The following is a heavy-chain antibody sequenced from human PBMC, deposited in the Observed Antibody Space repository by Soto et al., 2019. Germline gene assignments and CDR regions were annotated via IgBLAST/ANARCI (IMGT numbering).Heavy chain of an antibody. D-gene: IGHD3-22*01. V-gene: IGHV3-7*03. CDR1: GFTFSSYW. CDR2: IKQDGSEK. J-gene: IGHJ6*02. CDR3: ARDGYYYDSSGYFIYYYGMDV. Sequence: EVQLVESGGGLVQPGGSLRLSCAASGFTFSSYWMSWVRQAPGKGLEWVANIKQDGSEKYYVDSVKGRFTISRDNAKNSLYLQMNSLRAEDTAVYYCARDGYYYDSSGYFIYYYGMDVWGQGTTVTVSS.